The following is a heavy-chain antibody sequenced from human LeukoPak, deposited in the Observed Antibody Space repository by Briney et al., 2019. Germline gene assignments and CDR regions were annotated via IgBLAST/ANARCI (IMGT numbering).Heavy chain of an antibody. V-gene: IGHV3-23*01. J-gene: IGHJ4*02. D-gene: IGHD6-13*01. CDR3: AKAEKYSSSWYIRVRLDY. CDR1: GFTFSSYA. Sequence: GGSLRLSCAASGFTFSSYAMSWVRQAPGKGLEWVSAISGSGGSTYYADSVKGRFTISRDNSKNTLYLQMNSLRAEDTAVYYCAKAEKYSSSWYIRVRLDYWGQGTLVTVSS. CDR2: ISGSGGST.